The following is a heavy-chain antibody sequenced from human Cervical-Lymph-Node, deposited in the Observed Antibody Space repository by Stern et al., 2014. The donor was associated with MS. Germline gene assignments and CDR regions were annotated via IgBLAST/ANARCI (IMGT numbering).Heavy chain of an antibody. CDR1: GGSISSRY. CDR3: ARLSTAVDF. CDR2: FSHRGDP. V-gene: IGHV4-59*08. Sequence: VQLEESGPGLVKPSETLSLTCAVSGGSISSRYWGWIRQPPGKGLEWFGFFSHRGDPKYNPSLKSRVTISLATSKTQFSLKVPSVTAADTAVYYCARLSTAVDFWGQGTLVTVSS. J-gene: IGHJ4*02.